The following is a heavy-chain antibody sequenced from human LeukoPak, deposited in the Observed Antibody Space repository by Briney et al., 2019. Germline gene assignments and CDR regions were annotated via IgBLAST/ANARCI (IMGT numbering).Heavy chain of an antibody. Sequence: SETLSLTCSVSGGSISSYYWSWIRQPPGKGLEWIGYIHYSGSTNSNPSLKSRVTISVDTSKNQFSLKLTSVTAADTAVYYCGRVERSRWCFDLWGRGTLVTVSS. V-gene: IGHV4-59*01. D-gene: IGHD5-24*01. CDR3: GRVERSRWCFDL. J-gene: IGHJ2*01. CDR1: GGSISSYY. CDR2: IHYSGST.